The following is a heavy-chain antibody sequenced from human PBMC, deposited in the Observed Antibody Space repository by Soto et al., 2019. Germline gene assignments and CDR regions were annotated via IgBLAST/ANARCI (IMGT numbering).Heavy chain of an antibody. V-gene: IGHV2-5*02. J-gene: IGHJ4*02. D-gene: IGHD5-12*01. CDR3: ANRLRGYAYYFAY. CDR1: GFSLSTRGVA. Sequence: QITLKESGPTLVKPTQTLTLTCTFSGFSLSTRGVAVGWIRQPPGKALEWLALIYWDEDKRYSPSLKSRITITEDPSKTQVVLTMPNMAPVDTATYSCANRLRGYAYYFAYWGQGTLVTVSS. CDR2: IYWDEDK.